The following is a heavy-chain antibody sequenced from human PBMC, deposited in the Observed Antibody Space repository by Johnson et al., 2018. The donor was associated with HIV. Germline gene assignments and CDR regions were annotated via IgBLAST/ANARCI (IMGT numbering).Heavy chain of an antibody. J-gene: IGHJ3*02. D-gene: IGHD1-26*01. Sequence: MQLVESGGGVIRPGGSLRLSCAASRFTFNDYGMSWVRQAPGKGLEWVSGINWNGGSTGYADSVRGRFTISRDNAKNSLYLKMNSLRAEDTALYYCARGGGSYYSGAFDIWGQGTMVTVSS. V-gene: IGHV3-20*04. CDR1: RFTFNDYG. CDR3: ARGGGSYYSGAFDI. CDR2: INWNGGST.